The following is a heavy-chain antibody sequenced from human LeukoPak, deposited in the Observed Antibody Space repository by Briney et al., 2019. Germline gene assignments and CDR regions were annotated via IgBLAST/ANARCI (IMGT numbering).Heavy chain of an antibody. CDR1: GYTFTGYY. CDR3: AVTIFGAKTLNRGGFDI. D-gene: IGHD3-3*01. CDR2: IDPDSGGT. V-gene: IGHV1-2*02. Sequence: GASVKVSCKPSGYTFTGYYIYWMRQAPGQGLEWMGWIDPDSGGTDYAQKFQGRVTMTRDTSISAAFMELSRLRSDDTAVYYCAVTIFGAKTLNRGGFDIWGQGTMVTVSS. J-gene: IGHJ3*02.